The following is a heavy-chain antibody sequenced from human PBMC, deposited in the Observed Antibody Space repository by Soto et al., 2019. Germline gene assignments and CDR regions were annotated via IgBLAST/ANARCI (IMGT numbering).Heavy chain of an antibody. J-gene: IGHJ4*02. V-gene: IGHV3-21*01. CDR2: ISSSSSYI. Sequence: GGSLRLSCAASGFTFSSYSMNWVRQAPGKGLEWVSSISSSSSYIYYADSVKGRFTISRDNAKNSLYLQMNSLRAEDTAVYYCARDPPGGIVATITHFDYWGQGTLVTVSS. D-gene: IGHD5-12*01. CDR3: ARDPPGGIVATITHFDY. CDR1: GFTFSSYS.